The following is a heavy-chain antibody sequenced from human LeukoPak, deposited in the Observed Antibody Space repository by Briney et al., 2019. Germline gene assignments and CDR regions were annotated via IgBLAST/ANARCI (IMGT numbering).Heavy chain of an antibody. CDR1: GFTFDDYA. CDR3: ARDRVSVTTSYYYYMDV. J-gene: IGHJ6*03. Sequence: PGGSLRLSCAASGFTFDDYAMHWVRQAPGKGLVWVSRINTDGSSTSYADSVKGRFTISRDNAKNTLYLQMNSLRAEDTAVYYCARDRVSVTTSYYYYMDVWGKGTTVTVSS. CDR2: INTDGSST. D-gene: IGHD4-11*01. V-gene: IGHV3-74*01.